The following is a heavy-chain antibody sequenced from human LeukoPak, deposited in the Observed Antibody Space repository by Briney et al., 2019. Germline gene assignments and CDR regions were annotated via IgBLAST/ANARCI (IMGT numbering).Heavy chain of an antibody. CDR1: GYTFNNYA. CDR2: INTNTGNP. J-gene: IGHJ4*02. D-gene: IGHD1-14*01. Sequence: ASVTVSCTSSGYTFNNYAMNWVRQAPGQGLEFMGWINTNTGNPTYAQGFTGRFVFSLDTSVSTAYLQISSLKAEDTAVYYCARDEGITKPFADWGQGTLVTISS. V-gene: IGHV7-4-1*02. CDR3: ARDEGITKPFAD.